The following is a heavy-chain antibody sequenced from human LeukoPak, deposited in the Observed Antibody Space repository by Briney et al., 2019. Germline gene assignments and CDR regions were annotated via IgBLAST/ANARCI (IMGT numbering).Heavy chain of an antibody. CDR1: GYTFTSYA. Sequence: ASVKVSCKASGYTFTSYAMNWVRQAPGQGLEWMGWINTNTGNPTYAQGFTGRFVFSLDTSVSTAYLQISSLKAEDTAVYYCARDLCSGGSCYSSAFDIWGQGTMVTVSS. D-gene: IGHD2-15*01. CDR3: ARDLCSGGSCYSSAFDI. J-gene: IGHJ3*02. CDR2: INTNTGNP. V-gene: IGHV7-4-1*02.